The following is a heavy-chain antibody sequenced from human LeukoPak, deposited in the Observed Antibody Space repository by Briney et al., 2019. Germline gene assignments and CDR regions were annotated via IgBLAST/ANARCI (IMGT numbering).Heavy chain of an antibody. V-gene: IGHV1-46*01. CDR3: ARDQEAFDY. Sequence: ASVKVSCKASGYTVTTHYIHWVRQAPGQGLEWMGMIYPRDGSTSYAQKFQGRVTVTRDTSTSTVHMELSGLRSEDTAVYYCARDQEAFDYWGQGTLVTVSS. J-gene: IGHJ4*02. CDR2: IYPRDGST. CDR1: GYTVTTHY.